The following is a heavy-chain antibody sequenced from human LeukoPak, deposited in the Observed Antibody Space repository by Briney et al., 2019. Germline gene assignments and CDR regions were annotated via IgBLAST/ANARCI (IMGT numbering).Heavy chain of an antibody. CDR2: INHSGST. Sequence: GSLRRSCAASGFTFSSYAMSWVRPAPGKGLEGIGEINHSGSTNYNPSLKSRVSISVDASKNQFSLKLSSVTAADTAVYYCARGARRSVTTVTTFAYFDYWGQGTLVTVSS. CDR1: GFTFSSYA. CDR3: ARGARRSVTTVTTFAYFDY. D-gene: IGHD4-4*01. V-gene: IGHV4-34*01. J-gene: IGHJ4*02.